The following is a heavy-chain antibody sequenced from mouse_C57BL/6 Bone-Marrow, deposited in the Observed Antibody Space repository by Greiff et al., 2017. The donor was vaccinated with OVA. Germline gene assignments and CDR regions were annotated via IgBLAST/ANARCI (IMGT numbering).Heavy chain of an antibody. D-gene: IGHD2-1*01. Sequence: QVQLKESGAELVMPGASVKLSCKASGYTFTSYWMHWVKQRPGQGLEWIGEIDPSDSYTNYNQKFKGKSTLTVDKSSSTAYMQLSSLTSEDSAVYYCARSDGKDFDYWGQGTTLTVSS. V-gene: IGHV1-69*01. CDR2: IDPSDSYT. CDR3: ARSDGKDFDY. J-gene: IGHJ2*01. CDR1: GYTFTSYW.